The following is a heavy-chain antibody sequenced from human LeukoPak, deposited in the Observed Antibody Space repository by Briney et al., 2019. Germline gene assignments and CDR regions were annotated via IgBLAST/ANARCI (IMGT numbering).Heavy chain of an antibody. CDR2: INPNSGGT. Sequence: ASVKVSCKASGYTFTGYYMHWVRQAPGQGLEWMGWINPNSGGTNYAQKFQGRVAMTRDTSISTAYMELSRLRSDDTAVYYRARWQQLVPFDIWGQGTMVTVSS. J-gene: IGHJ3*02. CDR1: GYTFTGYY. CDR3: ARWQQLVPFDI. V-gene: IGHV1-2*02. D-gene: IGHD6-13*01.